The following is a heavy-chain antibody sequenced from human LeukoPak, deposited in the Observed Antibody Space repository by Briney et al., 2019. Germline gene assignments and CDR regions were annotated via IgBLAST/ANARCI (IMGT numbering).Heavy chain of an antibody. V-gene: IGHV1-18*01. CDR1: GYTFSTNG. CDR3: ARDRGRAPFDP. J-gene: IGHJ5*02. Sequence: AASVKVSCKASGYTFSTNGISWVRQAPGQGLEWMGWISAYNGNTNYAQKLQGRVTMTTDTSTRTAYMELRSLRSDDTAVYYCARDRGRAPFDPWGQGTLVTVSS. D-gene: IGHD3-10*01. CDR2: ISAYNGNT.